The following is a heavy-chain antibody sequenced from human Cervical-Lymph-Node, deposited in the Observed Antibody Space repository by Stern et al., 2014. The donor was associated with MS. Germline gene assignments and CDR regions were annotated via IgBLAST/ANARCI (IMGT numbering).Heavy chain of an antibody. J-gene: IGHJ6*02. CDR2: MYYSGDT. CDR3: ARVSNPYYGMDG. V-gene: IGHV4-59*01. D-gene: IGHD3-3*02. Sequence: QLQLQESGPGLVKPSETLSLTCTVSGGSISSYYWSWIRQPPGKGLEWIGYMYYSGDTNYNASLKSRVTISVETSKNQLSLKLSSVTAADTAVYCCARVSNPYYGMDGWGQGTTVTVSS. CDR1: GGSISSYY.